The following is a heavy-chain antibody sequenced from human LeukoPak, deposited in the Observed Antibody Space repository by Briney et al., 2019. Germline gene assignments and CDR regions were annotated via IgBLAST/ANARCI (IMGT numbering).Heavy chain of an antibody. V-gene: IGHV3-66*01. CDR2: IYSGDRT. CDR3: ARDVRKQGLWS. D-gene: IGHD3-10*01. J-gene: IGHJ4*02. Sequence: GGSLRLSCAASGFTVSTNYMSWVRQAPGKGLEWVSIIYSGDRTDYADSLKGRFTICRDTSKNTLYLQMSSLRAEDTAVYYCARDVRKQGLWSWGQGTLVTVSS. CDR1: GFTVSTNY.